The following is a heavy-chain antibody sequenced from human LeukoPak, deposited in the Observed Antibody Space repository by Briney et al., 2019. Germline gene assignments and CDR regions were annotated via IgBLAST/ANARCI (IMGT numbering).Heavy chain of an antibody. D-gene: IGHD3-16*02. V-gene: IGHV4-59*08. CDR3: ASAPSRYDAFDI. CDR2: IYYSGST. Sequence: SETLSLTCTVSGGSISSYYWSWIRQPPGKGLEWIGYIYYSGSTNYNPSLKSRVTISVDTSKNQFSLKLSSVTAADTAVYYCASAPSRYDAFDIWGQGTMVTVSS. J-gene: IGHJ3*02. CDR1: GGSISSYY.